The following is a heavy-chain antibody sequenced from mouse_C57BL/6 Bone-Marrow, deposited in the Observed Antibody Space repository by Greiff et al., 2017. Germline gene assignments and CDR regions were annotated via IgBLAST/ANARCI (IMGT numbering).Heavy chain of an antibody. J-gene: IGHJ2*01. V-gene: IGHV1-55*01. CDR2: IYPGSGST. CDR3: ARDGFYYDY. CDR1: GYTFTSCW. D-gene: IGHD1-2*01. Sequence: VQLQQPGAELVKPGASVKLSCKASGYTFTSCWITWVKQRPGQGLEWIGDIYPGSGSTNYNEKFKSKATLTGDTSSSTAYMQLSSLTSEDSAVYCCARDGFYYDYWGQGTTLTVSS.